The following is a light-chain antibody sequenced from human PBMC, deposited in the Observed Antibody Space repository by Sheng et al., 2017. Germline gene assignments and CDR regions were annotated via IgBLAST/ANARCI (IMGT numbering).Light chain of an antibody. V-gene: IGLV2-14*02. CDR3: SSYTHSAAV. CDR1: SGDVGTYSL. Sequence: QSALTQPASVSGSPGQSIIISCTGPSGDVGTYSLVAWNQHHPGEVPKLMYEGNKRPSGVCGRFSGSKSGNTASLTISGLQTEDEGDYYCSSYTHSAAVFGGGTQVTVL. CDR2: EGN. J-gene: IGLJ2*01.